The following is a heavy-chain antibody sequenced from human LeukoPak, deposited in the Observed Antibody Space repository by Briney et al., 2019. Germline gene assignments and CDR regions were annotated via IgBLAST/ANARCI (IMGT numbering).Heavy chain of an antibody. CDR2: ITGNGVYT. Sequence: GGSLRLSCAVSGLPFGSYGMTWVRQAPGKGLEWVSGITGNGVYTYYADSVKGRFTISRDNSKSTLSLQMNSLRTEDTAVYYCAKSYCGGDCGWGPGTLVTVSS. D-gene: IGHD2-21*02. CDR3: AKSYCGGDCG. V-gene: IGHV3-23*01. CDR1: GLPFGSYG. J-gene: IGHJ4*02.